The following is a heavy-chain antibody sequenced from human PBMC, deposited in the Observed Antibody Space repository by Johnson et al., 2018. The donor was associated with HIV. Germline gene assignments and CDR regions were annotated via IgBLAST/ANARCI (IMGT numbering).Heavy chain of an antibody. D-gene: IGHD1-7*01. CDR3: ARARDWNYGDI. Sequence: VQLVESGGGLVQPGGSLRLSCAASGLTVSSNYMSWVRQAPGKGLEWVSVIYSGGSTYYADSVKGRFTISRDNSKNTLYLQVNSLRAEDKAVYYCARARDWNYGDIWGQGTMVTVSS. J-gene: IGHJ3*02. V-gene: IGHV3-66*02. CDR1: GLTVSSNY. CDR2: IYSGGST.